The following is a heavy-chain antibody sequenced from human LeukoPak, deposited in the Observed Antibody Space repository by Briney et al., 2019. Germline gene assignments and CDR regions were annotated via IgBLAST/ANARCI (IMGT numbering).Heavy chain of an antibody. Sequence: SETLSLTCAVYGGSFSGYYWSWIRQPPGKGLEWIGYIYYSGSTNYNPSLKSRVTISVDTSKSQFSLKLSSVTAADTAVYYCARDGSLYYFDYWGQGTLVTVSS. CDR1: GGSFSGYY. V-gene: IGHV4-59*01. CDR2: IYYSGST. CDR3: ARDGSLYYFDY. D-gene: IGHD6-19*01. J-gene: IGHJ4*02.